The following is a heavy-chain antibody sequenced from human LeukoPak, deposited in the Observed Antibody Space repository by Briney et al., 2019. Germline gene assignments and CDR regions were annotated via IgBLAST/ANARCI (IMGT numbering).Heavy chain of an antibody. CDR1: GFTFSSYA. D-gene: IGHD3-9*01. Sequence: PGGSLRLSCAASGFTFSSYAMSWVRQAPGKGLEWVSAISGSGGSTYYADSVKGRFTISRDNSKNTLYLQMNSLRAEDTAVYYCAKDGLRYFDWSPLGYWGQGTLVTVSS. V-gene: IGHV3-23*01. CDR3: AKDGLRYFDWSPLGY. J-gene: IGHJ4*02. CDR2: ISGSGGST.